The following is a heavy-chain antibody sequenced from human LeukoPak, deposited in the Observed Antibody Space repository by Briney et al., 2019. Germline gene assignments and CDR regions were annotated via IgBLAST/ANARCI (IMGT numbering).Heavy chain of an antibody. D-gene: IGHD3-10*01. CDR3: AREYYGSGSSSIDY. V-gene: IGHV3-48*02. CDR2: ISSNSSTI. CDR1: GFTFSSYS. Sequence: GGSLRLSCAASGFTFSSYSMNWVRQAPGKGLEWVSYISSNSSTIYYADSVKGRFTISRDNAKSSLYLQMNSLRDEDTAVYYCAREYYGSGSSSIDYWGQGTLVTVSS. J-gene: IGHJ4*02.